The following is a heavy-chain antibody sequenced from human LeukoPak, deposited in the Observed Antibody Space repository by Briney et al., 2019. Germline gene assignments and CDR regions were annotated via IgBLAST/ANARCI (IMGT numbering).Heavy chain of an antibody. V-gene: IGHV4-39*07. D-gene: IGHD2-21*01. CDR3: AREDVGVNAVFDY. J-gene: IGHJ4*02. Sequence: SETLSLTCTVSGGSISSSSYYWGWIRQPPGKGLEWIGSIYYSGSTYYNPSLKSRVTISVDTSKNQFSLKLSSVTAADTAVYYCAREDVGVNAVFDYWGQGTLVTASS. CDR2: IYYSGST. CDR1: GGSISSSSYY.